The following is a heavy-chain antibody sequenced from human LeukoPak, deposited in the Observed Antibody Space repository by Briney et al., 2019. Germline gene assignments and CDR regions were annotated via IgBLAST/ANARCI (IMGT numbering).Heavy chain of an antibody. V-gene: IGHV1-3*01. CDR3: ATLDYFDY. CDR2: INAGNGST. CDR1: GYTFTSYA. J-gene: IGHJ4*02. Sequence: ASVKVSCKASGYTFTSYAMHWVRQAPGQRLEWMGWINAGNGSTKYSQKFQGRVTITRDTSASTAYMELSSLRSEDTAVYYCATLDYFDYWGQGTLVTVSS.